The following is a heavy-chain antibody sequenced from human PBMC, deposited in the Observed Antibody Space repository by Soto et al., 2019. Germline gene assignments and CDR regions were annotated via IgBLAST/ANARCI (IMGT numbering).Heavy chain of an antibody. J-gene: IGHJ6*03. V-gene: IGHV4-59*01. D-gene: IGHD3-3*01. CDR2: TDGTGST. CDR1: GDSISSSY. CDR3: ARGVLEWLLRDSYYYYMDV. Sequence: QVQLQESGPGLVKPSETLSLTCTVSGDSISSSYWNWIRQAPGKGLEWIGYTDGTGSTNYNPSLKSRVTISVDMSKNQYSLKLSSVTAADTAVYYCARGVLEWLLRDSYYYYMDVWGKGTTVTVSS.